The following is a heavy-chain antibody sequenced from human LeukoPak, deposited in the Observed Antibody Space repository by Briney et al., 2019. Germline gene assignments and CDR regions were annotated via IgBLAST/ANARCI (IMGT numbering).Heavy chain of an antibody. D-gene: IGHD3-16*02. CDR2: VSSSSSYI. J-gene: IGHJ4*02. Sequence: GGSLRLSCAASGFTFSRYWMNWVRQAPGKGLEWVSSVSSSSSYIYYADSVKGRFTISRDNAKNSLYLQMNSLRAEDTAVYYCARDSITFGGVIAPIDYWGQGTLVTVSS. CDR1: GFTFSRYW. V-gene: IGHV3-21*01. CDR3: ARDSITFGGVIAPIDY.